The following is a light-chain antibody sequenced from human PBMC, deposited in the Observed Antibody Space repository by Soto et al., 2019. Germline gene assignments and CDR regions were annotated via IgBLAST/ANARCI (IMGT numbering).Light chain of an antibody. CDR1: QSFSTY. V-gene: IGKV1-27*01. J-gene: IGKJ4*01. Sequence: DFQMTQSPSSLSASLGDRVTITCRASQSFSTYLAWYQQKPGKVPKLLISGISTLQSGVPSRFSGSRYGTEFTLTISNLQPEDVATYYCQKYNTDPLTFGGGTKVDIK. CDR2: GIS. CDR3: QKYNTDPLT.